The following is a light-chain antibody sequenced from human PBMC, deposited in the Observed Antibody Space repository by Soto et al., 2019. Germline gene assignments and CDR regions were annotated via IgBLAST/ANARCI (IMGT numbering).Light chain of an antibody. J-gene: IGKJ4*01. CDR2: GAS. V-gene: IGKV3-20*01. CDR3: QPYNNWPLT. CDR1: QSVSNNY. Sequence: ETVLTQSPGTLSLSPGEGATLSCRASQSVSNNYLAWYQQKPGQAPRLLIYGASSRATGIPDRFSGSGSGTDFTLTISRLEPEDFAVYYCQPYNNWPLTFGGGTKV.